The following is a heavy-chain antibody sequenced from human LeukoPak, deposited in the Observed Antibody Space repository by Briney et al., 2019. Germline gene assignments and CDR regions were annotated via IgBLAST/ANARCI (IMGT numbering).Heavy chain of an antibody. V-gene: IGHV3-74*01. Sequence: LSGGSLRLSCAASGLAFSAYKMHWVRQAPRKGLVWVSRISIDGYTTDYADFVQGRSTASRDNTKNTWSLEMNSLRAEDTAVYYCVVGGSPGYWGQGTPVTVSS. J-gene: IGHJ4*02. CDR3: VVGGSPGY. D-gene: IGHD2-15*01. CDR2: ISIDGYTT. CDR1: GLAFSAYK.